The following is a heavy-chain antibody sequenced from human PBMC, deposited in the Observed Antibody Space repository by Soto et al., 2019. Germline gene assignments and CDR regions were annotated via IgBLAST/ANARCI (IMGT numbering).Heavy chain of an antibody. Sequence: GGSLRLSCAASGFTFSSYAMSWVRQAPGKGLEWVSYISSSSSTIYYADSVKGRFTISRDNAKNSLYLQMNSLRAEDTAVYYCAKGEVRGIIPSYFDYWGLGTLVTVSS. J-gene: IGHJ4*02. D-gene: IGHD3-10*01. CDR1: GFTFSSYA. CDR3: AKGEVRGIIPSYFDY. V-gene: IGHV3-48*01. CDR2: ISSSSSTI.